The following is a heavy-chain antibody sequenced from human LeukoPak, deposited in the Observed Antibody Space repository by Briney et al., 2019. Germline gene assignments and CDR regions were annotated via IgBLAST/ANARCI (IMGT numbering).Heavy chain of an antibody. J-gene: IGHJ4*02. CDR3: ARGSSIAVAGNYFDY. V-gene: IGHV1-18*01. CDR1: GYTFTSYG. Sequence: ASVKVSCKASGYTFTSYGVSWVRQAPGQGLEWAGWISAYNDNTNYAQNLQGRVTMTTETSTSTAYMELRSLRSDDTAVYYCARGSSIAVAGNYFDYWGQGTLVTVSS. D-gene: IGHD6-19*01. CDR2: ISAYNDNT.